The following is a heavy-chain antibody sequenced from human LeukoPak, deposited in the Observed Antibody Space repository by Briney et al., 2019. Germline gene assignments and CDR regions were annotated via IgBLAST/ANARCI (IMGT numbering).Heavy chain of an antibody. CDR2: IYYSGST. CDR1: GGSISSYY. J-gene: IGHJ4*02. CDR3: ARVSESPQSTYFDY. D-gene: IGHD3-3*01. Sequence: KPSETLSLTCTVSGGSISSYYWSWIRQPPGKGLEWIGYIYYSGSTNYNPSLKSRVTISVDTSKNQFSLKLSSVTAADTAVYYCARVSESPQSTYFDYWGQGTLVTVSS. V-gene: IGHV4-59*01.